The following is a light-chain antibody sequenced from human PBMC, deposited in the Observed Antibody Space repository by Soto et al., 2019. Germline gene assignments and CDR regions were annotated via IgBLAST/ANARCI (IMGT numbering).Light chain of an antibody. V-gene: IGLV1-51*01. CDR2: DNS. J-gene: IGLJ2*01. CDR1: YSNIGSNF. Sequence: QSVLTQPPSASAAAGQTVTISCSGSYSNIGSNFVSWYQHFPGSAPRLLIYDNSQRPSGIPDRFSCSKSGSSATLGITGLQTGDEADYYCGTWDSSLSVVLFGGGTKLTVL. CDR3: GTWDSSLSVVL.